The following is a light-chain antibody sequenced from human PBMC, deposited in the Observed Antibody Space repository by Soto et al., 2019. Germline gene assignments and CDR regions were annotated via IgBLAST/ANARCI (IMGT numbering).Light chain of an antibody. CDR1: QSVSSN. V-gene: IGKV3-15*01. CDR2: GAS. CDR3: QQYNNWPPYT. Sequence: EIVMTQSPATLSVSPGERATLSCRVSQSVSSNLACSQQKPGQAPRLLIYGASTRANGIPARFSGSGSGTEFTLTISSLQSEDFAVYYCQQYNNWPPYTFGQGTQLEIK. J-gene: IGKJ2*01.